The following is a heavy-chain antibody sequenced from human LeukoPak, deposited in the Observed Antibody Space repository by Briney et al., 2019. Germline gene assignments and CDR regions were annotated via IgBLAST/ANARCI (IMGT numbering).Heavy chain of an antibody. D-gene: IGHD3-10*01. CDR2: INAGNGDT. V-gene: IGHV1-3*01. Sequence: ASVKVSCKASGYTFTTYALHWVRQAPGQRLEWMGWINAGNGDTKYSQKFQGRVTFTRDTSASTAYMELSSLRSEDTAVYYCARAPRYYYGSGSYYSYWGQGTLVTVSS. J-gene: IGHJ4*02. CDR1: GYTFTTYA. CDR3: ARAPRYYYGSGSYYSY.